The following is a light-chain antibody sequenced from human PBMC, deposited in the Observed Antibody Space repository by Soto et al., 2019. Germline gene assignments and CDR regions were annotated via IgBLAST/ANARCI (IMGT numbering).Light chain of an antibody. Sequence: QSVLTQSPSASGTPGQRVTVSCSGSSSNIGTNYVYWYQQLPGTAPKVLIYSTDKRPSGVPDRFSASKSGTSASLAISGLRSEDEADYYCAAWDDSVSGPVFGGGTKVTVL. J-gene: IGLJ2*01. CDR3: AAWDDSVSGPV. CDR1: SSNIGTNY. V-gene: IGLV1-47*01. CDR2: STD.